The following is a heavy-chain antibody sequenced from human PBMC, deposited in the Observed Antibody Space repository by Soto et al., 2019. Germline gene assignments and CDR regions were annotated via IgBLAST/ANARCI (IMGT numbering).Heavy chain of an antibody. J-gene: IGHJ6*02. CDR1: GFTFSSYA. V-gene: IGHV3-23*01. D-gene: IGHD6-13*01. Sequence: EVQLLESGGGLVQPGGSLRLSCAASGFTFSSYAMSWVRQAPGKGLEWVSAISGSGGTSYYPYSVKGRFTISRDNSKNTLYLQMNSLRAEDTAVYYCANAVNPLPDGAAAGMVEHPTQGLRLDTDYYSGMEVWGQWTTLTVSS. CDR2: ISGSGGTS. CDR3: ANAVNPLPDGAAAGMVEHPTQGLRLDTDYYSGMEV.